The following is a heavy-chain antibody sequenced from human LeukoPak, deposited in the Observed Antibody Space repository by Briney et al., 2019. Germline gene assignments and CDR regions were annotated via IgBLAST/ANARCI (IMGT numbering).Heavy chain of an antibody. D-gene: IGHD3-22*01. CDR1: GFTFSDHY. CDR3: ARRLDSSGSHFDY. V-gene: IGHV3-21*01. J-gene: IGHJ4*02. CDR2: ITSSSNYI. Sequence: PGGSLRLPCAASGFTFSDHYMDWVRQAPGKGLEWVSYITSSSNYIYYADSVKGRFTISRDNAKNSLYLQMNSLRAEDTAVYYCARRLDSSGSHFDYWGQGTLVTVSS.